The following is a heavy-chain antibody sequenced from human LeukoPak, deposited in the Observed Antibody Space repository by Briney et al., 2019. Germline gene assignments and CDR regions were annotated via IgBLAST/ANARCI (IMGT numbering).Heavy chain of an antibody. D-gene: IGHD6-13*01. CDR1: GFTFSSYS. V-gene: IGHV3-48*04. J-gene: IGHJ4*02. CDR3: AKDQQQLPDY. Sequence: GGSLRLSCAASGFTFSSYSMNWVRQAPGKGLEWVSYISSSSSTIYYADSVKGRFTISRDNAKNSLYLQMNSLRTEDTAVYHCAKDQQQLPDYWGQGTLVTVSS. CDR2: ISSSSSTI.